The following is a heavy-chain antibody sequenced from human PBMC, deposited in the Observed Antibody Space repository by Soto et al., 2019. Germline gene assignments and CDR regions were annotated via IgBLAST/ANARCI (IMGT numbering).Heavy chain of an antibody. D-gene: IGHD6-6*01. Sequence: DVHLVESGGGLVQPGGSLRLSCVASGFSLVDYWMNWVRQAPGKGLEWVANINQDDSEEQYVDSVKGRFTISRDNTKNSLFLQMNSLRADDTAVYFCARGDSTSSFRHVGLWGRGTLVAVSS. CDR1: GFSLVDYW. CDR2: INQDDSEE. J-gene: IGHJ2*01. CDR3: ARGDSTSSFRHVGL. V-gene: IGHV3-7*05.